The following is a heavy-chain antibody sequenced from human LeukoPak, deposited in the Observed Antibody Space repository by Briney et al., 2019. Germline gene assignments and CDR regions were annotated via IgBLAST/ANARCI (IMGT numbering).Heavy chain of an antibody. V-gene: IGHV3-7*01. Sequence: PGGSLRLSCAASRFSFSAYWMTWVRQAPGTGREGVANINPAGSETYYVDPVKGRFSISRDNAKILVYLQMNSLRAEDTAVYPCARFGYVAAVDVWGQGTPVTVSS. CDR1: RFSFSAYW. D-gene: IGHD2-15*01. CDR3: ARFGYVAAVDV. J-gene: IGHJ4*02. CDR2: INPAGSET.